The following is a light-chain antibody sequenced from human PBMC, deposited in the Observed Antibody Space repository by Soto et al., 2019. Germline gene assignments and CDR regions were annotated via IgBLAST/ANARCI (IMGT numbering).Light chain of an antibody. CDR1: SSDVGGYNH. CDR3: TSSTSGSPYV. J-gene: IGLJ1*01. V-gene: IGLV2-14*03. Sequence: QSVLTQPASVSGSPGQSITISCTGTSSDVGGYNHVSWYQQYPGKVPKLLIYNVSHRPSGVSNRFSGSKSGNTASLTISGLQAEDEADYFCTSSTSGSPYVFGTGTKVT. CDR2: NVS.